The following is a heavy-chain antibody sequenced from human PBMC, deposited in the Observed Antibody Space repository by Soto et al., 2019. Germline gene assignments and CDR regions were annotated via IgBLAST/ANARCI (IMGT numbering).Heavy chain of an antibody. J-gene: IGHJ6*02. Sequence: GGSLRLSCAASGFTFSSYGMHWVRQAPGKGLEWVAVISYDGSNKYYADSVKGRFTISRDNSKNTLYLQMNSLRAEDTAVYYCAKEELEIFGVVSFYYGMDVWGQGTTVTVSS. CDR2: ISYDGSNK. CDR1: GFTFSSYG. V-gene: IGHV3-30*18. CDR3: AKEELEIFGVVSFYYGMDV. D-gene: IGHD3-3*01.